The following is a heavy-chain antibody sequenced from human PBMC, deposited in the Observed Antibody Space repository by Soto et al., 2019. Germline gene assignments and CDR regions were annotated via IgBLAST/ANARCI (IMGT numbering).Heavy chain of an antibody. V-gene: IGHV1-2*04. Sequence: ASVKVSCKASGYTFTGYYMHWVRQAPGQGLEWMGWINPNSGGTNYAQKFQGWVTMTRDTSISTAYMELSRLRSDDTAVYYCARDQQDCSSTSCYAFDIWGQGTMVTVSS. CDR1: GYTFTGYY. CDR2: INPNSGGT. CDR3: ARDQQDCSSTSCYAFDI. J-gene: IGHJ3*02. D-gene: IGHD2-2*01.